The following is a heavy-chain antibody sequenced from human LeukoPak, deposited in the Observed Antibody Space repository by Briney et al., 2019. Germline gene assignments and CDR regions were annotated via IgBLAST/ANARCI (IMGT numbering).Heavy chain of an antibody. V-gene: IGHV1-69*04. CDR1: GGTFSSYA. CDR3: AGGSIYYYYGMDV. CDR2: IIPILGIA. Sequence: SVKVSCKASGGTFSSYAISWVRQAPGQGLEWMGRIIPILGIANYAQKFQGRVTITADKSTSTAYMELSSLRSEDTAVYYCAGGSIYYYYGMDVWRQGTTVTVSS. D-gene: IGHD3-10*01. J-gene: IGHJ6*02.